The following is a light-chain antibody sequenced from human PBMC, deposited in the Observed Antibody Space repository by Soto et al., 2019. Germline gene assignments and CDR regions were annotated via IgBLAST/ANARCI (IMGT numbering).Light chain of an antibody. V-gene: IGKV3-20*01. CDR2: DAS. CDR3: HQYGYLGT. J-gene: IGKJ1*01. Sequence: TQSPVTLSVSPWERATLSCRTSQTVSSSFLAWYQQTPGQAPSLLIYDASIRATDIPDRLTGSGSGTDFTLTISRLEPEDFAVYYCHQYGYLGTFGQGTKVDIK. CDR1: QTVSSSF.